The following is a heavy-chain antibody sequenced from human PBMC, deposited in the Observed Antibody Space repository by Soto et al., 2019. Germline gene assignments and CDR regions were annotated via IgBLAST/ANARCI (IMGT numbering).Heavy chain of an antibody. CDR1: GGSFSGYY. CDR3: ASIAVDY. V-gene: IGHV4-34*01. CDR2: INHSGST. Sequence: PSETLSLTCAVYGGSFSGYYWSWIRQPPGKGLEWIGEINHSGSTNYNPSLKSRVTISVDTSKNQFSLKLSSVTAADTAVYYCASIAVDYWGQGTLVTVSS. J-gene: IGHJ4*02. D-gene: IGHD6-13*01.